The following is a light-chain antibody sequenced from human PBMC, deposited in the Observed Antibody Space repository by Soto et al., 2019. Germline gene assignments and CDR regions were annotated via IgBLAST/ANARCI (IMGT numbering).Light chain of an antibody. Sequence: DIQMTXXXSXVXXXXLDIVTXICRASQSISRWLAWYQQKPGKAPKLLIYDASSLESGVPSRFSGSGSGTEFTLTISSLQPDDFATYYCQQYKTFSFGQGTKVDI. CDR3: QQYKTFS. CDR2: DAS. J-gene: IGKJ1*01. CDR1: QSISRW. V-gene: IGKV1-5*02.